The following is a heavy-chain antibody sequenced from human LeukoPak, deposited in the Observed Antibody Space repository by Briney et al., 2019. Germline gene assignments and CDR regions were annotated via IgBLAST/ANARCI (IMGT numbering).Heavy chain of an antibody. CDR3: ATGGGVLRFLG. D-gene: IGHD3-3*01. Sequence: GGSLRLSCAAFGLTFSNAWMTWVRQAPGKGQEWVGRIKSKTDGETIDYAAPVKGSFTVSRDDSKNTLYLQMNSLKTEDTAVYYCATGGGVLRFLGGGQGTLLTVSS. J-gene: IGHJ4*02. V-gene: IGHV3-15*01. CDR2: IKSKTDGETI. CDR1: GLTFSNAW.